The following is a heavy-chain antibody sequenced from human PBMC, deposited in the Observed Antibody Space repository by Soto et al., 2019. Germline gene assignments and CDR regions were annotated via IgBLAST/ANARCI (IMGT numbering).Heavy chain of an antibody. Sequence: QVQLQESGPGLVKPSETLSLTCTVSGGSISTYYWSWIRQPPGKGLEWIGYIYYSGSASYNPSLKSRVSISLATSKNHFSLTLSSVTAADTAVYYCARVGAATLSAYWGQGTLVTVSS. CDR2: IYYSGSA. V-gene: IGHV4-59*01. CDR1: GGSISTYY. J-gene: IGHJ4*02. D-gene: IGHD2-15*01. CDR3: ARVGAATLSAY.